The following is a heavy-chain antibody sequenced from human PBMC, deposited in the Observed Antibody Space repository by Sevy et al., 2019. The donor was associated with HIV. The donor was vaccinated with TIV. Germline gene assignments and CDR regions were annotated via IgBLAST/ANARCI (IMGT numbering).Heavy chain of an antibody. V-gene: IGHV3-30-3*01. CDR3: ARDFGGYYYDSSGYYRSAGMDV. Sequence: GGSLRLSCAASGFTFSSYAMHWVRQAPGKGLEWVAVISYDGNNKYYADSVKGRFTISRDNSKNTLYLQMNSLRAEDTAVYYCARDFGGYYYDSSGYYRSAGMDVWGQGTTVTVSS. CDR1: GFTFSSYA. D-gene: IGHD3-22*01. J-gene: IGHJ6*02. CDR2: ISYDGNNK.